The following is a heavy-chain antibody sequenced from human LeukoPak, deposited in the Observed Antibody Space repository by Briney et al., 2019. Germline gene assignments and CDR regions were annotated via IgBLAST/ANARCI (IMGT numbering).Heavy chain of an antibody. CDR2: MWYDGSNK. D-gene: IGHD4-11*01. J-gene: IGHJ4*02. CDR1: GFTFNSYG. V-gene: IGHV3-33*01. CDR3: ARGLPPVMKYYFDY. Sequence: GGSQRLSCAASGFTFNSYGMHWVRQAPGKGLEWVAVMWYDGSNKYYADSVKGRFTISRDDSKNTLHLQMNSLRAEDTAMYYCARGLPPVMKYYFDYWGQGTLVTVSS.